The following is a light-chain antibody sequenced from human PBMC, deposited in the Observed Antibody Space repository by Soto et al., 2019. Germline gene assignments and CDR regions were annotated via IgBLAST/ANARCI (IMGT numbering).Light chain of an antibody. CDR1: QGVQNR. V-gene: IGKV1-13*02. CDR2: NVS. J-gene: IGKJ5*01. Sequence: AIQLTQSPSSLSASVGDTVTITCRASQGVQNRLTWYQQKPGKPPKLLISNVSNLENGVPSRFSGSGSGTDFTLTINSLQPGDFATYYCRQFTSYPITFGQGTRL. CDR3: RQFTSYPIT.